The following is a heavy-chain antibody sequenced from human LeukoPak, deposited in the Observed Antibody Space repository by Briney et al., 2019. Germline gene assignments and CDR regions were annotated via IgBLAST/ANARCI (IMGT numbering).Heavy chain of an antibody. J-gene: IGHJ6*02. V-gene: IGHV3-23*01. D-gene: IGHD2/OR15-2a*01. CDR1: EFTFSNYA. CDR3: STTFGLVLTYYYGMDV. Sequence: GGSLRLSCAASEFTFSNYAMNWVRQAPGKGLEWVSGISGSGDSTYYADSVKGRFTISRDNSKNTLYLQMNSLRAEDTAVYYCSTTFGLVLTYYYGMDVWGQGTTVTVSS. CDR2: ISGSGDST.